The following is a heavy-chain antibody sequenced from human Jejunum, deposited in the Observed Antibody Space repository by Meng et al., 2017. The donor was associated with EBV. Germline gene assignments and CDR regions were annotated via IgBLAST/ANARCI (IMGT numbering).Heavy chain of an antibody. CDR2: IDHSGRT. CDR3: ATFNCTVGTCSFDS. J-gene: IGHJ4*02. Sequence: QAQVQQWGAGPFRPSETLSRTCAVYGGSFSDYYWSWIRQPPGKGLEWIGEIDHSGRTNYNPSLKSRVTLSLLTSKDHFSLRLSSVTAADTAVYYCATFNCTVGTCSFDSWGQGTLVTVSS. CDR1: GGSFSDYY. D-gene: IGHD2-8*02. V-gene: IGHV4-34*01.